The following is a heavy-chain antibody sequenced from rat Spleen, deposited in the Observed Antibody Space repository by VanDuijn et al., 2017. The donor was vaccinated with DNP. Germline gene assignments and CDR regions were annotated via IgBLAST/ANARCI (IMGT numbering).Heavy chain of an antibody. V-gene: IGHV5S10*01. D-gene: IGHD5-1*01. CDR3: ATSLTGRA. CDR2: IIYDGSRT. Sequence: EVQLVESGGGLAQPGRSLKLSCAASGFTLRDYNMAWVRQAPKKGLEWVATIIYDGSRTYYRDSVKGRFTISRNDAKSTLYLQMDSLRSEDTATYYCATSLTGRAWGQGVMVTVSS. CDR1: GFTLRDYN. J-gene: IGHJ2*01.